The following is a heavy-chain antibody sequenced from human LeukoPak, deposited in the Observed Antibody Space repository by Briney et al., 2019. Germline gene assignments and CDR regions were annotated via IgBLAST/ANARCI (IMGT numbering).Heavy chain of an antibody. Sequence: SETLSLTCAVYGGSFSGYYWSWIRQPPGKGLEWIGEINHSGSTNYNPSLKSRVTISVDTSKNQFSLKLSSVTAADTAVYYCARHLDIVVVPAAITGRDAFDIWGQGTMVTVSS. CDR3: ARHLDIVVVPAAITGRDAFDI. V-gene: IGHV4-34*01. CDR2: INHSGST. CDR1: GGSFSGYY. D-gene: IGHD2-2*02. J-gene: IGHJ3*02.